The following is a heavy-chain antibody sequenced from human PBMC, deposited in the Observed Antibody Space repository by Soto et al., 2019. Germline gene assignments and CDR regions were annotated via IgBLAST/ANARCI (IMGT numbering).Heavy chain of an antibody. Sequence: AGGALRLSCAASGFTFSSYSMNWVRQAPGKGLEWVSSISSSGSYIYYADSVKGRFTISRDNAKNSLYLQMNSLRAEDTALYYFAIGTFYYDRQDYYAYCGQRTVVTVSS. CDR1: GFTFSSYS. D-gene: IGHD3-22*01. V-gene: IGHV3-21*01. CDR2: ISSSGSYI. CDR3: AIGTFYYDRQDYYAY. J-gene: IGHJ4*01.